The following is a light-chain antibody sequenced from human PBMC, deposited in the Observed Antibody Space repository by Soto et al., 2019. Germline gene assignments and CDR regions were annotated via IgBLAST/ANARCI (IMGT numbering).Light chain of an antibody. J-gene: IGKJ1*01. CDR1: QSVSSN. Sequence: EIEMTQSPVTLSVSPGERATLSCRASQSVSSNLAWYQQKPGQAPRLLIYGASTRSTGTAARFSGSGSGTEFNLTIRSLQSEDFALYYCHQYDNWPLTWTFGQGTKVEIK. V-gene: IGKV3-15*01. CDR3: HQYDNWPLTWT. CDR2: GAS.